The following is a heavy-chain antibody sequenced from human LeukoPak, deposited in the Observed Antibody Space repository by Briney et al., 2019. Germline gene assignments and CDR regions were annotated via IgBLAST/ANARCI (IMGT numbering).Heavy chain of an antibody. CDR2: INSDGSST. V-gene: IGHV3-74*01. D-gene: IGHD3-10*01. CDR1: GFTFSSYW. CDR3: ARAPDMVRGVISRAFDI. Sequence: QPGGSLRLSCAASGFTFSSYWMHWVRQAPGNGLVWVSRINSDGSSTSYADSVKGRFTISRDNAKNTLYLQMNSLRAEDTAVYYCARAPDMVRGVISRAFDIWGQGTMVTVSS. J-gene: IGHJ3*02.